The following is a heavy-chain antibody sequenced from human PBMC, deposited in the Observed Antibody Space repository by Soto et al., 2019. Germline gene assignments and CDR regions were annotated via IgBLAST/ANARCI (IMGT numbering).Heavy chain of an antibody. CDR2: IYYSGST. CDR1: GGSVSSGSYY. V-gene: IGHV4-61*01. Sequence: SETLSLTCTVSGGSVSSGSYYWSWIRQPPGKGLEWTGYIYYSGSTNYNPSLKGRVTISVDTSKNQFSLKLSSVTAADTAVYYCASVFTVTKNWFDPWGQGTLVTVSS. D-gene: IGHD4-17*01. J-gene: IGHJ5*02. CDR3: ASVFTVTKNWFDP.